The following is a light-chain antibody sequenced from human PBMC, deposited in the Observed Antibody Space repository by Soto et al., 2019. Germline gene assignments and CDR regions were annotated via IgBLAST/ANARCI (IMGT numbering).Light chain of an antibody. CDR3: QEYNSAPEA. CDR1: QGISNY. CDR2: DAS. J-gene: IGKJ1*01. V-gene: IGKV1-27*01. Sequence: DIQMTQSPSSLSASVGDRVTITCRASQGISNYLAWYQQTPGKFPRLLIYDASTLQSGVPSRFSGSGSGTNFTPTISSLQPEDVATYYCQEYNSAPEAFGQGTKVEIK.